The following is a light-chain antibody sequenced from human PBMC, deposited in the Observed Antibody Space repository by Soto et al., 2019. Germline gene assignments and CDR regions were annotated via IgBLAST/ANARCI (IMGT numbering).Light chain of an antibody. CDR1: QSVSSSY. J-gene: IGKJ4*01. CDR2: GAS. Sequence: IVLTQSPGTLSLSRGDRATLSCRASQSVSSSYLAWYQQKPGQAPRLLIYGASSRATGIPDRFSGSGSGTDLTLTISRLEPEDFAAYYCQQYGSSPPVTFGGGTKVDIK. V-gene: IGKV3-20*01. CDR3: QQYGSSPPVT.